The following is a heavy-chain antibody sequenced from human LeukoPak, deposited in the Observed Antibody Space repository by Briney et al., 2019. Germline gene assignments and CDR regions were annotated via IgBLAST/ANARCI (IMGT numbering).Heavy chain of an antibody. CDR2: ISYDGSNK. V-gene: IGHV3-30*18. CDR3: AKDLGTDDY. Sequence: PGGSLRLSCAASGFTFSSYGMHWVRQAPGKGLEWVAVISYDGSNKYYADSVRGRFTISRDNSKNTLHLQMNSLRAEDTAVYYCAKDLGTDDYWGQGTLVTVSS. CDR1: GFTFSSYG. D-gene: IGHD6-13*01. J-gene: IGHJ4*02.